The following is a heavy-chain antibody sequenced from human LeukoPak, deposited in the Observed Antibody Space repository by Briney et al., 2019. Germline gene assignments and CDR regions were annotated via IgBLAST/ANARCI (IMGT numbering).Heavy chain of an antibody. Sequence: SETLSLTCAVSAASISNYYWSWIRQAPGKGLEWIGYISTSGSTNYNPSLKSRVSISLDTSKNRFSLNLNFVTAADTAVYYRASPRSGYRYTFDYWGQGALVTVSS. CDR1: AASISNYY. CDR2: ISTSGST. D-gene: IGHD3-22*01. V-gene: IGHV4-4*09. J-gene: IGHJ4*02. CDR3: ASPRSGYRYTFDY.